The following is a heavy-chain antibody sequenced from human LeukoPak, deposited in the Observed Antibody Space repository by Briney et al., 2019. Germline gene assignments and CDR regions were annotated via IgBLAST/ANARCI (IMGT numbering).Heavy chain of an antibody. V-gene: IGHV3-23*01. Sequence: GGSLRLSCAASGFTFSSYAMSWVRQAPGKGLEWFSAISGRGGSTYYADSVKGRFTISRENSKSTMYLQMNSLRAEDTAVYYCAKGGGRYYDSSGYSDYWGQGTLVTVSS. CDR2: ISGRGGST. J-gene: IGHJ4*02. D-gene: IGHD3-22*01. CDR1: GFTFSSYA. CDR3: AKGGGRYYDSSGYSDY.